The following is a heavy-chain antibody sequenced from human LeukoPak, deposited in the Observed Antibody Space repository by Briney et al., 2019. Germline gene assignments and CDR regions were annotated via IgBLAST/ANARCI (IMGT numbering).Heavy chain of an antibody. CDR1: GGSISSSSYY. Sequence: PSETLSLTCTVSGGSISSSSYYWGWIRQPPGKGLEWIGYIYYSGSTSYNPSLKSRVTISVDTSKNQFSLKLSSVTAADTAVYYCARARYYYGSGRQGPFDYWGQGTLVTVSS. D-gene: IGHD3-10*01. V-gene: IGHV4-61*05. CDR3: ARARYYYGSGRQGPFDY. CDR2: IYYSGST. J-gene: IGHJ4*02.